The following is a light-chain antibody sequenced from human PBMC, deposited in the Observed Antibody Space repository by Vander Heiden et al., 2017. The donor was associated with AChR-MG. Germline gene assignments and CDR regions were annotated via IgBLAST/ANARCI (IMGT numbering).Light chain of an antibody. J-gene: IGKJ2*01. CDR1: QSVSSSY. CDR3: QQYCSSPST. CDR2: GAS. V-gene: IGKV3-20*01. Sequence: EIVFTQSPGTLSLSPGERATLSCRASQSVSSSYLAWYQQKPGQAPRLLIYGASSRATGIPDRFSGSGSGTDFTLTISRLEPEDFAVYYCQQYCSSPSTFGQGTKLEIK.